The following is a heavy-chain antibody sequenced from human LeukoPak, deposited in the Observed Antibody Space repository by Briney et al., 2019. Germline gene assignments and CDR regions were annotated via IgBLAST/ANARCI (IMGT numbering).Heavy chain of an antibody. CDR2: IYYSGST. Sequence: LRLSCAASGFTFSGYYMSWIRQHPGKGLEWIGYIYYSGSTYYNPSLKSRVFIAVDTFENQFSLRLRSVTAADTAVYYCARGGSNSYFQHWGQGTLVTVSS. CDR3: ARGGSNSYFQH. CDR1: GFTFSGYY. V-gene: IGHV4-31*02. J-gene: IGHJ1*01. D-gene: IGHD1-26*01.